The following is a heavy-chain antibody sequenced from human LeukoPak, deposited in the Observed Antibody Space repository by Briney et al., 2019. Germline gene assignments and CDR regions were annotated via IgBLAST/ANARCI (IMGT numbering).Heavy chain of an antibody. Sequence: PSETLSLTCTVSGDSISNYYWSWIRQPPGKGLVWIGYIYYSASTNYNPSLKSRVTISVDTSKNQFSLKLSSVTAAGTAVYYCARGYHDFSGYWLSYFDYWGQGSLVTVSS. J-gene: IGHJ4*02. CDR3: ARGYHDFSGYWLSYFDY. D-gene: IGHD3-22*01. CDR1: GDSISNYY. CDR2: IYYSAST. V-gene: IGHV4-59*01.